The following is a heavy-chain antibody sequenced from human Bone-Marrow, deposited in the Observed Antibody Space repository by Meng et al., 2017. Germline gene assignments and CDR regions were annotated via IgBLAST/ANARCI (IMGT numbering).Heavy chain of an antibody. V-gene: IGHV1-69*13. Sequence: SVKVSCKASGGTFSSYAISWVRQAPGQGLEWMGGIIPIFGTANYAQKFQGRVTITADESTSTAYMELSSLRSEGTAVYYCARGGRNYAEPLDYWGQGTLVTVSS. CDR1: GGTFSSYA. CDR2: IIPIFGTA. D-gene: IGHD3-16*01. J-gene: IGHJ4*02. CDR3: ARGGRNYAEPLDY.